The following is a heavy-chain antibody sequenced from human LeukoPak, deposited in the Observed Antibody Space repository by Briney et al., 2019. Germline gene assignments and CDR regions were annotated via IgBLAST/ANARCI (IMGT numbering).Heavy chain of an antibody. Sequence: GGSLRLSCAASGFTFSSYWMSWVRQAPGKGLEWVANIKQDGSEKYYVDSVKGRFTISRDNAKNSLYLQMNSLRAEDTAVYYCARVIGSGSYWSGGYWYFDLWGRGTLVTVSS. CDR3: ARVIGSGSYWSGGYWYFDL. D-gene: IGHD3-10*01. V-gene: IGHV3-7*03. CDR2: IKQDGSEK. J-gene: IGHJ2*01. CDR1: GFTFSSYW.